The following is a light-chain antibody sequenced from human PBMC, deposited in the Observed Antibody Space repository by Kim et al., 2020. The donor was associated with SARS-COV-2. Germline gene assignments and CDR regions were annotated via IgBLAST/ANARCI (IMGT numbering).Light chain of an antibody. J-gene: IGKJ2*01. CDR3: QQYGSSPRT. CDR2: GAS. Sequence: EIVLTQSPGTLSLSPGERATLSCRASQSVSSSYLAWYQQKPGQAPRLHIYGASSRATGIPDRFSGSGSGTDFTLTISRLEPEDFAVYYCQQYGSSPRTFGQGTKLEI. V-gene: IGKV3-20*01. CDR1: QSVSSSY.